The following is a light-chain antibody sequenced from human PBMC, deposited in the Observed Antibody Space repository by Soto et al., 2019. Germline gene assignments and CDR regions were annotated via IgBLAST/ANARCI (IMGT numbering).Light chain of an antibody. CDR1: SSDVGYYNY. V-gene: IGLV2-14*01. Sequence: QSVLTQPASVSGSPGQSITISCTGTSSDVGYYNYVSWYQHHPGKVPKLMIYEVSNRPSGVSNRFSGSKSGNTASLTISGIQAEDEADYYCSSYTTSSTQVFGGGTKLTVL. CDR3: SSYTTSSTQV. J-gene: IGLJ3*02. CDR2: EVS.